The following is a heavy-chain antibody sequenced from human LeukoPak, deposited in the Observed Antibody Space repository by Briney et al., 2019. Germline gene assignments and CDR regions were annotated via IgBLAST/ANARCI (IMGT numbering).Heavy chain of an antibody. CDR2: IYYSGST. CDR3: ARDRGVLRVAFDI. D-gene: IGHD2-8*01. J-gene: IGHJ3*02. V-gene: IGHV4-59*01. Sequence: SETLSLTCTVSGGSISSYYWSWIRQPPGKGLEWIGYIYYSGSTNYNPSLKSRVTISVDTSKNQFSLKLSSVTAADTAVYYCARDRGVLRVAFDIWGQGTMDTVSS. CDR1: GGSISSYY.